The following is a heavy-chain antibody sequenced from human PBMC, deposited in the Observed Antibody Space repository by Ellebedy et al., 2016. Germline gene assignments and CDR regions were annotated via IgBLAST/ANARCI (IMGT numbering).Heavy chain of an antibody. CDR2: IGGSGGDT. Sequence: GESLKISXVVSGFTFNSYAMGWVRQAPGKGLEWVSSIGGSGGDTHYADSVKGRFTISRDNSRNTLFLQMNILRADDTAVYYCAREDYYDSYGYFVYWGQGTLVTVSS. D-gene: IGHD3-22*01. CDR3: AREDYYDSYGYFVY. V-gene: IGHV3-23*01. J-gene: IGHJ4*02. CDR1: GFTFNSYA.